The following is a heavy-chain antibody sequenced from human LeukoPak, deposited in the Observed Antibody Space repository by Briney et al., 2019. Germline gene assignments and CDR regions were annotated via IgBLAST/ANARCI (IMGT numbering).Heavy chain of an antibody. CDR3: ARADQPPTYYYYYMDV. V-gene: IGHV4-4*07. J-gene: IGHJ6*03. CDR2: IYSSGST. Sequence: SETLSLTCTVSGGSISSYNWNWIRQPAGKGLEWIGRIYSSGSTNYNPSLKSRVTMSVDTSKNQFSLKLSSMSAADTAVYYCARADQPPTYYYYYMDVWGKGTKVTVSS. CDR1: GGSISSYN. D-gene: IGHD2-2*01.